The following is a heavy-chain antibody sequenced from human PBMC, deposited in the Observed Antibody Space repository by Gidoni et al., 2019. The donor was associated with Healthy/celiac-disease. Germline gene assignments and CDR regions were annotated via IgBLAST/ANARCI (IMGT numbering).Heavy chain of an antibody. D-gene: IGHD5-18*01. CDR3: ARVQLWVNGMDV. CDR1: GGSISSSSYY. V-gene: IGHV4-39*07. Sequence: QLQLQESGPGLVKPSETLSLTCTVSGGSISSSSYYWGWIRQPPGKGLEWIGSIYYSGSTYYNPSLKSRVTISVDTSKNQFSLKLSSVTAADTAVYYCARVQLWVNGMDVWGQGTTVTVSS. CDR2: IYYSGST. J-gene: IGHJ6*02.